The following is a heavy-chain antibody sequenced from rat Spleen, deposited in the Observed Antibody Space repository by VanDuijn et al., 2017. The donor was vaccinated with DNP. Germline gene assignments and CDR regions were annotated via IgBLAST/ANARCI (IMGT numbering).Heavy chain of an antibody. CDR3: ARMHYGCDN. Sequence: EVQLQESGPGLVKPSQSLSLTCSVTGYSISGSYRWNWIRTFPGNKLEWMGYINSAGSTHYNPSLKSRISITRDTSKNQFFLQVISVTPEDTATYYCARMHYGCDNWGQGVMVTVSS. CDR1: GYSISGSYR. V-gene: IGHV3-3*01. CDR2: INSAGST. D-gene: IGHD1-11*01. J-gene: IGHJ2*01.